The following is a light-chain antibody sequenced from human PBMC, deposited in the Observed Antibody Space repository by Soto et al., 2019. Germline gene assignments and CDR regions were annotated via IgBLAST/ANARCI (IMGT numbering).Light chain of an antibody. J-gene: IGKJ1*01. Sequence: DIEMTQSPPTLSVSPGDRATISCRASQSVRHNLAWYQQIPGQAPKLLIYGASTRPTGIPARFSGSGSGTESTLTISLLQSEYFSFYYSQQYNNCQTFGQGTKVEIK. CDR1: QSVRHN. V-gene: IGKV3-15*01. CDR2: GAS. CDR3: QQYNNCQT.